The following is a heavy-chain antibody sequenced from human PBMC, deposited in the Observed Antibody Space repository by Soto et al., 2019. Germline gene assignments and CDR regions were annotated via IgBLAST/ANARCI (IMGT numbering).Heavy chain of an antibody. J-gene: IGHJ6*02. CDR1: GYSFTNYW. D-gene: IGHD2-15*01. CDR2: IYPGDSDS. Sequence: EVQLVQSGAEVKKPGESLKISCKASGYSFTNYWIGWVRQMPGKGLEWMGIIYPGDSDSRYSPSFQGQVTISADKSISTAYLQWSSLEASDTAMYYCARPSIVVVPPGTDHYYYYAMDVWGQGTTVTVSS. V-gene: IGHV5-51*01. CDR3: ARPSIVVVPPGTDHYYYYAMDV.